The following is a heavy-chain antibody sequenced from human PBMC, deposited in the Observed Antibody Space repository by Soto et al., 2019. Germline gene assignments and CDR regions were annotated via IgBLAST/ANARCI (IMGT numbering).Heavy chain of an antibody. CDR2: IIPIFGTA. V-gene: IGHV1-69*06. J-gene: IGHJ6*02. CDR1: GGTFSSYA. D-gene: IGHD6-13*01. Sequence: SVKVSCKASGGTFSSYAISWVRQAPVQGLEWMGGIIPIFGTANYAQKFQGRVAITADKSTSTAYMELSSLRSEDTAVYYCAREGGYSSSWPDYYYYGMDVWGQGTTVTVSS. CDR3: AREGGYSSSWPDYYYYGMDV.